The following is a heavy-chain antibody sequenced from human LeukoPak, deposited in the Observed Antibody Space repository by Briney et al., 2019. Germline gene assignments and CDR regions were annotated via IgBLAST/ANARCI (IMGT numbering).Heavy chain of an antibody. Sequence: GGSLRLSCAASGYTFSGYWMTWVRQAPGKGLDWVANIKQDGSEKYYVDSVKGRFTISRDNAKNSLYLQMNSLRAEDTAVYYCATDRGWRTSGYYLYYFEYWGQGTLVTFSS. CDR1: GYTFSGYW. CDR2: IKQDGSEK. V-gene: IGHV3-7*01. D-gene: IGHD3-3*01. J-gene: IGHJ4*02. CDR3: ATDRGWRTSGYYLYYFEY.